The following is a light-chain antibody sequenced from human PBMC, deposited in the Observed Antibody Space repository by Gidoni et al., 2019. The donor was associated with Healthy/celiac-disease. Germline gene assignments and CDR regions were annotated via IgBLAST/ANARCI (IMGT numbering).Light chain of an antibody. CDR1: QSVSSY. CDR3: QQRSNWPPYT. J-gene: IGKJ2*01. Sequence: IVLTQSPATLSLSPGETATLPCRASQSVSSYLAWYQQKPGQAPRLLIYDASNRATGIPARFSGSGSGTDFTLTISSLEPEDFAVYYCQQRSNWPPYTFXXXTKLEIK. CDR2: DAS. V-gene: IGKV3-11*01.